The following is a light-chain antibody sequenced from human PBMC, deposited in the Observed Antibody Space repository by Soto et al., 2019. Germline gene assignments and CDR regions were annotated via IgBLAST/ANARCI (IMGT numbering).Light chain of an antibody. CDR2: GAS. Sequence: EIVLTQSPGTLSLSPGERATLSCRASQSVSNNYLAWYQQKPGQAPRLLIYGASNRATGIPDRFSGSGSGTDFTLTIRRLEPEDFVVFYCYQYGSTPPTFGQGTKVDIK. CDR3: YQYGSTPPT. J-gene: IGKJ1*01. CDR1: QSVSNNY. V-gene: IGKV3-20*01.